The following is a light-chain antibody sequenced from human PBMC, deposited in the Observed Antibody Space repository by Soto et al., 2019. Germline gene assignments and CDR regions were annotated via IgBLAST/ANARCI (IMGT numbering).Light chain of an antibody. Sequence: EVVMTQSPATLSVSPGERATLSCRASQNIHDKLAWYQQKPGQTPRLLIYDASTRATGISGSFSGSGSGTEFTLTISGLQSDDFAVYYCQQYNNWPPWTFGPGTKVDIK. CDR2: DAS. V-gene: IGKV3-15*01. J-gene: IGKJ1*01. CDR1: QNIHDK. CDR3: QQYNNWPPWT.